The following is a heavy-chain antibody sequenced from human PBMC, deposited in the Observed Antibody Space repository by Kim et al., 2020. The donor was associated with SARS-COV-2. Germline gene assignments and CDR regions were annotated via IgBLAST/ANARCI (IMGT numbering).Heavy chain of an antibody. D-gene: IGHD1-26*01. CDR3: AKGTGSYRNPPDY. Sequence: YADSVKGRFTISRDNAKNSLYLQMNSLRAEDTALYYCAKGTGSYRNPPDYWGQGTLVTVSS. V-gene: IGHV3-9*01. J-gene: IGHJ4*02.